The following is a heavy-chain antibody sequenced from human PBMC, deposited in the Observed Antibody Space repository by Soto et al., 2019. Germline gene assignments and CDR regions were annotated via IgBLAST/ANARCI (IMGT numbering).Heavy chain of an antibody. CDR3: ARDPAP. V-gene: IGHV4-30-2*01. CDR1: GGSISSGGYS. J-gene: IGHJ5*02. Sequence: PSETLSLTCAVSGGSISSGGYSWSWIRQPPGKGLEWIGYIYHSGNIYYNPSLKSRVTISVDRSKNQFSLKLTSVTAADTAVYYCARDPAPWGQGTLVTVSS. CDR2: IYHSGNI.